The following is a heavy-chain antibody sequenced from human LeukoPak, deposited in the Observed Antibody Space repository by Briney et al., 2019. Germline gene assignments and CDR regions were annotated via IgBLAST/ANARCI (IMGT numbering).Heavy chain of an antibody. Sequence: SETLSLTCTVSGGSISTYYWSWIRQPAGRGLGWIGRIYTSGSTNYNPSLKSRVTMSVDTSKNQFSLKLSSVTAADTAVYYCAREEEQMARGLDPWGQGALVTVSP. J-gene: IGHJ5*02. CDR1: GGSISTYY. CDR3: AREEEQMARGLDP. V-gene: IGHV4-4*07. D-gene: IGHD5-24*01. CDR2: IYTSGST.